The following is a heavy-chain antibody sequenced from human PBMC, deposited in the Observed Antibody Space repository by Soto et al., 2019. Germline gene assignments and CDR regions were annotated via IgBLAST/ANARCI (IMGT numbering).Heavy chain of an antibody. CDR3: AKGSRADCYSDSDY. Sequence: SGPTLVNPTQTLTLTCTFSGFSLSTSGVGVGWIRQPPGKALEWLALIYWDDDKRYSPSLKSRLTITKDTSKNQVVLTMTNMDPVDTALYYCAKGSRADCYSDSDYWGQGTLVTVSS. CDR1: GFSLSTSGVG. D-gene: IGHD2-21*02. V-gene: IGHV2-5*02. J-gene: IGHJ4*02. CDR2: IYWDDDK.